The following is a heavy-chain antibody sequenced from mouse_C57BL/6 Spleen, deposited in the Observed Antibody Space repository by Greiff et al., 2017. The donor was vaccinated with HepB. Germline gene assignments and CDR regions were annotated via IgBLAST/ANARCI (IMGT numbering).Heavy chain of an antibody. CDR2: IRSKSSNSAT. Sequence: EVMLVESGGGLVQPKGSLKLSCAASGFTFNTSAMHWVRQAPGKGLEWVARIRSKSSNSATYYADSVNDRFTISRDDSQSMLYLQMNKLKTEDTAMYYCVRDRNDWYVDVWGTGTTVTVSS. CDR3: VRDRNDWYVDV. J-gene: IGHJ1*03. V-gene: IGHV10-3*01. CDR1: GFTFNTSA.